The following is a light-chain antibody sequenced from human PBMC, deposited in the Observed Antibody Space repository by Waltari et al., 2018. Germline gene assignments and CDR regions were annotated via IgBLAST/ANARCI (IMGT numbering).Light chain of an antibody. CDR3: SSYTSTNTYV. J-gene: IGLJ1*01. V-gene: IGLV2-14*03. CDR2: DVN. Sequence: QSALTQPAAVSESPGQSITISCTGTSSYVGSQNSFSWYQQHPGEAPKLMIYDVNKRPSGTSNRFSGSKSGNTASLSISGLQAEDEADYYCSSYTSTNTYVFGSGTKVTVL. CDR1: SSYVGSQNS.